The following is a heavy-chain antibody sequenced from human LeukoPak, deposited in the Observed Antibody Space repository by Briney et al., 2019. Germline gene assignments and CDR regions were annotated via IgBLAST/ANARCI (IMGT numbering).Heavy chain of an antibody. CDR3: AKDDYQSGGFDY. D-gene: IGHD4-11*01. J-gene: IGHJ4*02. CDR1: GFTFSSYA. CDR2: ISGSGGST. Sequence: PGGSLRLSCAASGFTFSSYAMSWVRQAPGKGLEWVSAISGSGGSTYHADSVKGRFTISRDNSKNTLYLQMNSLRAEDTAVYYCAKDDYQSGGFDYWGQGTLVTVSS. V-gene: IGHV3-23*01.